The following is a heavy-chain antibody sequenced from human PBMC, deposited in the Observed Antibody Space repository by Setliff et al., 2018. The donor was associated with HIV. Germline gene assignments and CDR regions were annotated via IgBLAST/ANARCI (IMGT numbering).Heavy chain of an antibody. CDR3: ARERKDSYGPWCYYYGMDV. J-gene: IGHJ6*02. D-gene: IGHD5-18*01. CDR2: INPNSGGT. CDR1: GYTFTGYY. V-gene: IGHV1-2*04. Sequence: ASVKVSCKASGYTFTGYYMHWVRQAPGQGLEWMGWINPNSGGTNYAQKFQGWVTMTRDTSISTAYMELSGLRSDDTAVYYCARERKDSYGPWCYYYGMDVWGQGTTVTVS.